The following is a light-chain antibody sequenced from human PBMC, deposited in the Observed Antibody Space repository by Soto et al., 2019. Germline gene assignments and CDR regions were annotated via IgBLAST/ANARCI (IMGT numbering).Light chain of an antibody. Sequence: EIVLTQSPGTLSLSPGERATLSCRASQSVSSSFLAWYQQKPGQAPRLLIYGASSRATGIPDRFSGSGSGTDFTLTIRRLEPEEFAVYYCQQYGSSPLYTFGQGTKLEIK. CDR1: QSVSSSF. CDR3: QQYGSSPLYT. V-gene: IGKV3-20*01. CDR2: GAS. J-gene: IGKJ2*01.